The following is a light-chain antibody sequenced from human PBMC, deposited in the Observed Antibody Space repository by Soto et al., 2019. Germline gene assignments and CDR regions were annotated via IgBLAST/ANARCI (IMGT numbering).Light chain of an antibody. CDR2: EVT. CDR3: SSFAGSNIWV. V-gene: IGLV2-8*01. CDR1: NVGEYDY. Sequence: QSALTQPPSASGSPGQSVTISCTGSNVGEYDYVSWYQQDPGKAPKLMIHEVTKRPSGVPDRFSGSKSGNTASLTVSGLQAEDEADYYCSSFAGSNIWVFGGGTQLTVL. J-gene: IGLJ3*02.